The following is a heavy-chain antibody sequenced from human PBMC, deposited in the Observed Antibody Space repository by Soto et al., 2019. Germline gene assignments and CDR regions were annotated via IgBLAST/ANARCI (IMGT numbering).Heavy chain of an antibody. V-gene: IGHV3-21*01. CDR1: GFTFSSYS. CDR2: ISSSSSYI. J-gene: IGHJ6*03. Sequence: PGGSLRLSCAASGFTFSSYSMNWVRQAPGKGLEWVSSISSSSSYIYYADSVKGRFTISRDNAKNSLYLQMNSLRAEDTAVYYCARAPSIYCSGGSCYWKYYYYYMDVWGKGTTVTVSS. D-gene: IGHD2-15*01. CDR3: ARAPSIYCSGGSCYWKYYYYYMDV.